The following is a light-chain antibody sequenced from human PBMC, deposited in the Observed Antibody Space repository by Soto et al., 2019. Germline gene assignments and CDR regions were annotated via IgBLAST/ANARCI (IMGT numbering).Light chain of an antibody. CDR3: CSYAGSYTYWV. V-gene: IGLV2-11*01. J-gene: IGLJ3*02. CDR2: DVS. Sequence: QSALTQPRSVSGSPGQSVTISCTGTSSDVGGYNYVSWYQQHPGKAPKLMIYDVSKRPSGVPDRFSGSKSGNTASLTISGLQAKDEADYYCCSYAGSYTYWVFGGGTKVTVL. CDR1: SSDVGGYNY.